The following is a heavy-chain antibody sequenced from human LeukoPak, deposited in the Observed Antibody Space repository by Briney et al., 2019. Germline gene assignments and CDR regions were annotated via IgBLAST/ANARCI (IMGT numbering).Heavy chain of an antibody. Sequence: SETLSLTCAVYGGSFSGYYWSWIRQPPGKGLEWIGEINHSGSTNYNPSLKSRVTISVDTSKNQFSLKLSSVTAADTAVYYCARLKGLVVARLDYWGQGTLVTVSS. J-gene: IGHJ4*02. CDR1: GGSFSGYY. CDR2: INHSGST. V-gene: IGHV4-34*01. D-gene: IGHD2-15*01. CDR3: ARLKGLVVARLDY.